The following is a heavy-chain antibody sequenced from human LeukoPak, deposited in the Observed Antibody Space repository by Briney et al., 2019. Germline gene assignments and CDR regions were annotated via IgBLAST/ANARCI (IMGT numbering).Heavy chain of an antibody. V-gene: IGHV4-34*01. Sequence: SETLSLTCAVYGGSFSGYYWSWIRQPPGKGLEWIGEINHSGSTNYNPSLKSRVTISVDTSKNQFSLKLSSVTAADTAVYYCARIAAAYRRHFDYWGQGTLVTVSS. CDR1: GGSFSGYY. J-gene: IGHJ4*02. D-gene: IGHD6-13*01. CDR3: ARIAAAYRRHFDY. CDR2: INHSGST.